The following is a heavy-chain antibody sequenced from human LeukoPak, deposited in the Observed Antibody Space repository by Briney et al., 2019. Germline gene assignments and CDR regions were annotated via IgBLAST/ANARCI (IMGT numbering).Heavy chain of an antibody. CDR3: APDLRGSAWSLDD. V-gene: IGHV3-23*01. D-gene: IGHD6-13*01. Sequence: GGSLRLSCAASGFTFSNCAMSWVRQAPGKGLEWVSFISDSGDTTLYADSAKGRFTISRDNSKSTLYLQLNSLRAEDTALYYCAPDLRGSAWSLDDWGQGTLVTVSS. J-gene: IGHJ4*02. CDR2: ISDSGDTT. CDR1: GFTFSNCA.